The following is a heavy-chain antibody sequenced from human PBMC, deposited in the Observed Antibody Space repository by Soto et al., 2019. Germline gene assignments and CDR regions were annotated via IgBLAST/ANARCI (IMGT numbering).Heavy chain of an antibody. Sequence: QVRLVQSGAEVKKPGASVKVTCKPSGYTFTDAYIHWVLQAPGQGLEWLGWINPKNGGTNYAQKFQGRVTMTRDTSSSTAFMELSSLNSNDTAVYYCAREEGTELDFWGQGTLVTVSS. CDR1: GYTFTDAY. V-gene: IGHV1-2*02. J-gene: IGHJ4*02. D-gene: IGHD1-7*01. CDR3: AREEGTELDF. CDR2: INPKNGGT.